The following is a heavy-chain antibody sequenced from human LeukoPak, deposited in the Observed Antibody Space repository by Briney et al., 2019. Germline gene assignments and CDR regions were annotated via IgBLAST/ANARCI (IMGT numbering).Heavy chain of an antibody. V-gene: IGHV1-69*01. Sequence: SVTVSCKASGGTFSSYAISWVRQAPGRGLEWMGGIIPIFGTANYAQKFQGRVTITADESTSTAYMELSSLRSEDTAVYYCATLPGIVGATTYYYYGMDVWGQGTTVTVSS. CDR3: ATLPGIVGATTYYYYGMDV. CDR1: GGTFSSYA. D-gene: IGHD1-26*01. J-gene: IGHJ6*02. CDR2: IIPIFGTA.